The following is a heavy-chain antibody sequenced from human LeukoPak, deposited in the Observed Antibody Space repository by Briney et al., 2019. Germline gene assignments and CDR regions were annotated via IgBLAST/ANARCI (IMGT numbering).Heavy chain of an antibody. J-gene: IGHJ4*02. Sequence: SETLSLTCAVYGGSFSGYYWSWIRQPPGKGLEWIGEINHSGSTNYNPSLKSRVTISVDTSKNQFSLKLSSVTAADTAVYYCARQRIAAARSPFDYWGQRTLVTVSS. D-gene: IGHD6-13*01. CDR2: INHSGST. CDR3: ARQRIAAARSPFDY. V-gene: IGHV4-34*01. CDR1: GGSFSGYY.